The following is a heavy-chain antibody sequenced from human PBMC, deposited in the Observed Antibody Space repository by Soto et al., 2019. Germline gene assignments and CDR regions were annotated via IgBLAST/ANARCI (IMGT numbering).Heavy chain of an antibody. V-gene: IGHV5-51*01. CDR1: GYSFTSYW. D-gene: IGHD3-16*01. J-gene: IGHJ6*02. Sequence: KVSCKGSGYSFTSYWIGWVRQMPGKGLEWMGIIYPGDSDTRYSPSFQGQVTISADKSISTAYLQWSSLKASDTAMYYCARRVWGDALRYYGMDVWGQGTTVTVSS. CDR2: IYPGDSDT. CDR3: ARRVWGDALRYYGMDV.